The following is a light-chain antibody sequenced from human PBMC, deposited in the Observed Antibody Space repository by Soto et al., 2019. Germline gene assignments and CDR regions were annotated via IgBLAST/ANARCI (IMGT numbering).Light chain of an antibody. V-gene: IGKV1-17*01. CDR3: LQYNTFGT. J-gene: IGKJ1*01. CDR2: AAS. Sequence: PSSLSSSVGDRVTINCRASQGIRNDLSWYQQKPGKAPKRLIYAASSLHSGVPSMFSVSGSGTEFTLTISSLQPEDFATYYCLQYNTFGTFGQRTNVDI. CDR1: QGIRND.